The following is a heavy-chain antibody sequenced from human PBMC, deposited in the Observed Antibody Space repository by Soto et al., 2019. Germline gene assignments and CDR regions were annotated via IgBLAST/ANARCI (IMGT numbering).Heavy chain of an antibody. J-gene: IGHJ6*02. CDR3: ARDWRYGMEV. Sequence: EVQLVESGGGVVQPGGSLRLSCAASGFTFSSEWMHWVRQAPGKGLVWVSRINSDGSSTSYADSVKGRFPISRDNAKNTLHLQMNSMRAEDTGVYYCARDWRYGMEVWGQGATVTVSS. CDR2: INSDGSST. V-gene: IGHV3-74*01. D-gene: IGHD3-3*01. CDR1: GFTFSSEW.